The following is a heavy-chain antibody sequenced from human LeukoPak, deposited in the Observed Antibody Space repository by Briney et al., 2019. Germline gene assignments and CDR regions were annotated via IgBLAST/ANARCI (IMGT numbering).Heavy chain of an antibody. V-gene: IGHV4-38-2*02. CDR1: GYSLSSGYY. Sequence: SETLSLTCTVSGYSLSSGYYWGWIRQPPGKGLEWIGSIYHSGSTYYNPSLKSRVTISVDTSKNQFSLKLSSVTAADTAVYYCARDRIAVARSLGYFDLWGRGTLVTVSS. CDR2: IYHSGST. CDR3: ARDRIAVARSLGYFDL. D-gene: IGHD6-19*01. J-gene: IGHJ2*01.